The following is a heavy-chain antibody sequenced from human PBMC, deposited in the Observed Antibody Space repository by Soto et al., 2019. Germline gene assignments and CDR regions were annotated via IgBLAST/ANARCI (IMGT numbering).Heavy chain of an antibody. V-gene: IGHV3-23*01. J-gene: IGHJ3*02. Sequence: GGSLRLSCAASGFTFSSYAMSWVRQAPGKGLEWVSAISGSGGSTYYADSVKGRFTISRDNSKNTLYLQMNSRRAEDTAVYYCATPGAGRWGSKAFDIWGQGTMVTVSS. CDR2: ISGSGGST. CDR1: GFTFSSYA. CDR3: ATPGAGRWGSKAFDI. D-gene: IGHD7-27*01.